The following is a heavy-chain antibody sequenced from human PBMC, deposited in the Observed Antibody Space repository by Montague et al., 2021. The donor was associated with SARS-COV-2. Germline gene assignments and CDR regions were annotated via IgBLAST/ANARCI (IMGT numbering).Heavy chain of an antibody. CDR2: IYDSGST. V-gene: IGHV4-39*02. J-gene: IGHJ3*02. Sequence: SETLSLTCTVPGGSISSSNYYWDWIRQPPGKGLEWIGSIYDSGSTYYXXXLKRRVTISVDTSKNHFSLKLSSVTAADTAVYYCARRGRKLLPVATTIGGFDIWGQGTMVTVSS. D-gene: IGHD5-12*01. CDR1: GGSISSSNYY. CDR3: ARRGRKLLPVATTIGGFDI.